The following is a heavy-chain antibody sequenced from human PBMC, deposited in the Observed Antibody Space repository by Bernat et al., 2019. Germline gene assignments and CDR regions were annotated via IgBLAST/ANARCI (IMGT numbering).Heavy chain of an antibody. CDR2: ISGSGGST. D-gene: IGHD6-19*01. CDR1: GFTFSTYA. V-gene: IGHV3-23*04. J-gene: IGHJ4*02. Sequence: EVQLVESGGGLVQPGGSLRLSCAASGFTFSTYAMSWVRQAPGKGLEWVSAISGSGGSTYYADSVKGRFTMSRDNSKNTLYLQMNSLRAEDTAVYYCATGLSGWYYFDYWGQGPLVTVSS. CDR3: ATGLSGWYYFDY.